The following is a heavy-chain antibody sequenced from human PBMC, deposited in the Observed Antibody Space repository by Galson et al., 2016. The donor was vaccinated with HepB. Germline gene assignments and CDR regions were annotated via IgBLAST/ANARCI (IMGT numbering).Heavy chain of an antibody. CDR2: IYWDDDK. D-gene: IGHD2-2*01. V-gene: IGHV2-5*02. Sequence: PALVKPTQTLTLTCTFSGFSLSISGVGVGWIRQPPGKALECLALIYWDDDKRYSPSLKSRLTITMDTAKNHVVLTMTNMDPVDTATYYCARTVVIPAAREFDYWGQGTLVTVSS. CDR1: GFSLSISGVG. CDR3: ARTVVIPAAREFDY. J-gene: IGHJ4*02.